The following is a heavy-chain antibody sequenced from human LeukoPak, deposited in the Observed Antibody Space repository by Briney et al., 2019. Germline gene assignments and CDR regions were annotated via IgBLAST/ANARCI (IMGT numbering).Heavy chain of an antibody. J-gene: IGHJ5*02. Sequence: ASVKVSCKASGYMFSSYGFSWVRQAPGQGLEWMGWVSTYNGSTNYAQKLQGRLTMTTDTSTSTAYMELRNLRFDDTAIYYCARARHSSGWYDWFDPWGQGTLVTVSS. V-gene: IGHV1-18*01. CDR1: GYMFSSYG. CDR3: ARARHSSGWYDWFDP. D-gene: IGHD6-19*01. CDR2: VSTYNGST.